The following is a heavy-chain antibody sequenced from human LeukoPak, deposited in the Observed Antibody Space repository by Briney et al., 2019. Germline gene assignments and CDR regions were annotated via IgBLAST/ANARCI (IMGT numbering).Heavy chain of an antibody. V-gene: IGHV3-30*18. CDR2: ISYDGSNK. D-gene: IGHD3-9*01. Sequence: PGRTLRLSCAASGFTFSSYGMHWVRHAPGKGLEWVAVISYDGSNKYYADSVKGRFTISRDNSKNTLYLQMNSLRAEDTAVYYCAKEGGYYDILSNPYYFDYWGQGTLVTVSS. CDR1: GFTFSSYG. J-gene: IGHJ4*02. CDR3: AKEGGYYDILSNPYYFDY.